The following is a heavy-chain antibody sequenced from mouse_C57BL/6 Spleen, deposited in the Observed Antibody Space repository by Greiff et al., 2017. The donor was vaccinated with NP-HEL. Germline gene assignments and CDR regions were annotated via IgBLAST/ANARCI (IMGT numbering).Heavy chain of an antibody. CDR1: GYTFTSYW. CDR3: ARWGY. CDR2: IDPSDSYT. Sequence: QVQLQQPGAELVKPGASVKLSCKASGYTFTSYWMQWVKQRPGQGLEWIGEIDPSDSYTNYNQKFKGKATLTVDTSSSTAYMQLSSLTSEDSAVYYCARWGYWGKGTTLTVSS. J-gene: IGHJ2*01. V-gene: IGHV1-50*01.